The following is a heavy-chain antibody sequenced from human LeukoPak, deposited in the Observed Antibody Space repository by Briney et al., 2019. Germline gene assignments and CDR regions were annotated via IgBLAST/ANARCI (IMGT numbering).Heavy chain of an antibody. CDR3: ARGGFDY. CDR2: INPNSGAT. J-gene: IGHJ4*02. Sequence: ASVKLSCTASGYTFTGYYMYWVRQAPGQGLEWMGWINPNSGATNYAQQFQGRITLTSDTSISTAYMELSRLRSDDTAVYFCARGGFDYWGQGTLVTVSS. CDR1: GYTFTGYY. V-gene: IGHV1-2*02.